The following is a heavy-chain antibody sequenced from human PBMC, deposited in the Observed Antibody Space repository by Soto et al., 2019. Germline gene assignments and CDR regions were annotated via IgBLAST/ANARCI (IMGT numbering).Heavy chain of an antibody. CDR2: INHSGST. CDR3: NMVRGVVSDY. J-gene: IGHJ4*02. CDR1: GGSFSGYY. D-gene: IGHD3-10*01. Sequence: PSETLSLTCAVYGGSFSGYYWSWIRQPPGKGLEWIGGINHSGSTNYNPSLKSRVTISVDTSKNQFSLKLSSVTAADTAVYYCNMVRGVVSDYWGQGTLVTVSS. V-gene: IGHV4-34*01.